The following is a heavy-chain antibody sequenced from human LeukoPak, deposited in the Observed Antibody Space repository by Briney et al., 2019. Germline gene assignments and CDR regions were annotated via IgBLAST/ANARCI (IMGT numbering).Heavy chain of an antibody. Sequence: RPGGSLRLSCAASGFTFSSYGMHWVRQAPGKGLEWVAVIWYDGSNKYYADSVKGRFTISRDNSKNTLCLQMNSLRAEDTAVYYCARDASTTTYYYYGMDVWGQGTTVTVSS. V-gene: IGHV3-33*01. CDR2: IWYDGSNK. CDR3: ARDASTTTYYYYGMDV. J-gene: IGHJ6*02. CDR1: GFTFSSYG. D-gene: IGHD1-26*01.